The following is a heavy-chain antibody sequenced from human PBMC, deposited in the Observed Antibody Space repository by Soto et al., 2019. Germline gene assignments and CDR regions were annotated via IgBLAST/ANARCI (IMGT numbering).Heavy chain of an antibody. CDR1: GSTFSGDG. V-gene: IGHV3-30*18. D-gene: IGHD2-8*02. CDR3: AKGGGTGYDYYHHMDV. J-gene: IGHJ6*03. CDR2: ISYDGVRK. Sequence: QEQLVESGGRVVQPGRSLRLSCADSGSTFSGDGMHWVRQAPGKGLEWVAEISYDGVRKYYADSVKGRFTISRDNSKNTLYLQMNNLRTEDTALYYCAKGGGTGYDYYHHMDVWGKGTMVTVSS.